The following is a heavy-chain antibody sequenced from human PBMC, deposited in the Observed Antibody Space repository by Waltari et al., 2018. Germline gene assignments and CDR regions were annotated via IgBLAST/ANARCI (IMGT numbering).Heavy chain of an antibody. CDR2: IFTSGST. Sequence: QVQLQESGPGLVRPSQTLSLTCTVSGGSISSGSVYWTWIRQPAGKGLEWVGHIFTSGSTNYNPCLKSRVSVSLDTSENQFSLRLSSVTAADTAVYYCARDEARYYDIMTGGGYYGLDVWGQGTTVTVSS. D-gene: IGHD3-9*01. CDR3: ARDEARYYDIMTGGGYYGLDV. CDR1: GGSISSGSVY. V-gene: IGHV4-61*02. J-gene: IGHJ6*02.